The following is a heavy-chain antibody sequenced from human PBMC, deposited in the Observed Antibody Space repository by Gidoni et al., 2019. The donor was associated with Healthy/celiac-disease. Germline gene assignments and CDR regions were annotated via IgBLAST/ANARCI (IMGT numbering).Heavy chain of an antibody. CDR2: ISAYNGNT. CDR1: GYTFTSYG. Sequence: QVQLVQSGAEVKKPGASVKVSCKASGYTFTSYGISWVRQAPGQGLEWMGWISAYNGNTNYAQKLQGRVTMTTDTSTSTAYMELRSLRSDDTAVYYCAREPWTLTREMATTIPPFDYWGQGTLVTVSS. D-gene: IGHD5-12*01. CDR3: AREPWTLTREMATTIPPFDY. V-gene: IGHV1-18*01. J-gene: IGHJ4*02.